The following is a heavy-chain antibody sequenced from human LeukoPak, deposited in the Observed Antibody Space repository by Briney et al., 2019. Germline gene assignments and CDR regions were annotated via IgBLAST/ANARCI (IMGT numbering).Heavy chain of an antibody. CDR1: GGSISSYY. CDR3: ARGGGWTPNYYYGMDV. V-gene: IGHV4-59*01. Sequence: PSETLSLTCTVSGGSISSYYWSWIRQPPGKGLEWIGYIYYSGSTNYNPSLKSRVTISVDTSKNQFSPKLSPVTAADTAVYYCARGGGWTPNYYYGMDVWGQGTTVTVSS. J-gene: IGHJ6*02. D-gene: IGHD6-19*01. CDR2: IYYSGST.